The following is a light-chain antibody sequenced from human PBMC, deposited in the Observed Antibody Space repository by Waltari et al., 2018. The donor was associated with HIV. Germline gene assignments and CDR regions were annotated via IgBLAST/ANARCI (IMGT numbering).Light chain of an antibody. Sequence: QSALTQPASVSGSPGQSITISCTGTSSDIGGYDYVSWFQQYPGKAPKLLIYDVSDRPSGVSDRFSGSKAGKPSSLTISELQAEDEADYYCNSYTSSSTPPVCGTGTKVTVL. V-gene: IGLV2-14*03. CDR2: DVS. CDR3: NSYTSSSTPPV. CDR1: SSDIGGYDY. J-gene: IGLJ1*01.